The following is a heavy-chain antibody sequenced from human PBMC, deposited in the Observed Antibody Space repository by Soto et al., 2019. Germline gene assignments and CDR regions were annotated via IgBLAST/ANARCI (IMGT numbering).Heavy chain of an antibody. CDR1: GFSLSTSGVG. Sequence: QITLKESGPTLVKPTQTLTLTCTFSGFSLSTSGVGVGWIRQPPGKALEWLALIYWDDDKRYSPSLKSRLTITKDTTKIQGVLTMTNMDPVDTATYYCAHRPSYCSGGSCYSGFDYWGQGTLVTVSS. CDR2: IYWDDDK. D-gene: IGHD2-15*01. J-gene: IGHJ4*02. V-gene: IGHV2-5*02. CDR3: AHRPSYCSGGSCYSGFDY.